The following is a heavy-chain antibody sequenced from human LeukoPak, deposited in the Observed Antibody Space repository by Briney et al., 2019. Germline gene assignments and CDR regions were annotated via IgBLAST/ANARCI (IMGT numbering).Heavy chain of an antibody. CDR1: AFTFHDYG. CDR2: INWNSGSM. J-gene: IGHJ3*02. Sequence: GGSLRLXCAASAFTFHDYGMSWVRQAPGKGLEWVSSINWNSGSMGYADSVKGRFSISRDNGKNSLYLQMNSLRAEDTALYYCARAKDCSSITCPFDIWGQGTMVTVSS. V-gene: IGHV3-20*04. CDR3: ARAKDCSSITCPFDI. D-gene: IGHD2-2*01.